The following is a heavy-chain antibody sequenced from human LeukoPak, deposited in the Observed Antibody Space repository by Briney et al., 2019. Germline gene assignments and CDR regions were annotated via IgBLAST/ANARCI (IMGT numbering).Heavy chain of an antibody. CDR1: GYSFTGYY. CDR2: INPNSGGT. CDR3: ARVAVDYYDSSGYYY. V-gene: IGHV1-2*02. Sequence: ASVKVSCKASGYSFTGYYMHWVRQAPGQGLEWMGWINPNSGGTNYAQKFQGRVTMTRDTSIGTAYMELSRLRSDDTAVYYCARVAVDYYDSSGYYYWGQGTLVTVSS. J-gene: IGHJ4*02. D-gene: IGHD3-22*01.